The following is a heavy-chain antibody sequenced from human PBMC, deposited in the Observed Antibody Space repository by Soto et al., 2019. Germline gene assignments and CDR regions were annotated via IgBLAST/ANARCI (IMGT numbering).Heavy chain of an antibody. CDR1: GYTFTGYY. CDR3: ARDPRIAAAGTVDY. Sequence: GASVKVSCKASGYTFTGYYMHGVRQAPGQGLEWMGWINPNSGGTNYAQKFQGRVTMTRDTSISTAYMELSRLRSDDTAVYYCARDPRIAAAGTVDYWGQGTLVTVSS. J-gene: IGHJ4*02. D-gene: IGHD6-13*01. V-gene: IGHV1-2*02. CDR2: INPNSGGT.